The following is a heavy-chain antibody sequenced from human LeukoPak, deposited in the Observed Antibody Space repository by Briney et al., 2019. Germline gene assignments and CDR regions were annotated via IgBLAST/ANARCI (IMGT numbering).Heavy chain of an antibody. J-gene: IGHJ4*02. D-gene: IGHD1-20*01. CDR3: ARDAITGTTPLLDS. CDR1: GFTFSNSG. V-gene: IGHV3-23*01. Sequence: GGSLRLSCAASGFTFSNSGMSWVRQAPGKGLEWVSAISTDAGETHYADSVKGRFTISRDNSKNTVSLQMSSLRAEDTAVYYCARDAITGTTPLLDSWGQGTLVTVSS. CDR2: ISTDAGET.